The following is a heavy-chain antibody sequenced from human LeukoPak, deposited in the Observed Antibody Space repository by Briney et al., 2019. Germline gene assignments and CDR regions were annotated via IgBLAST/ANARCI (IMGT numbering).Heavy chain of an antibody. D-gene: IGHD2-2*02. CDR3: ARVQTIVVVPAAIRYYYYYMDV. CDR2: IIPMFGTA. J-gene: IGHJ6*03. CDR1: GGTFSSYA. Sequence: GASVKVSCKASGGTFSSYAVSWVRQAPGQGLEWMGGIIPMFGTANYAQKFQGRVTITADESASTAYMELSSLRSEDTAVYYCARVQTIVVVPAAIRYYYYYMDVWGKGTTVTVSS. V-gene: IGHV1-69*13.